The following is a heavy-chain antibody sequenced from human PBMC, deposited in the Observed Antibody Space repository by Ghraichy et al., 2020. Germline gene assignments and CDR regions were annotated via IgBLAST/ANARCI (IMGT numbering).Heavy chain of an antibody. CDR3: TRHRGGFDV. V-gene: IGHV3-73*01. D-gene: IGHD3-16*01. CDR2: IRNNLNKYAT. CDR1: GFTFSDSA. J-gene: IGHJ6*02. Sequence: GGSLRLSCAASGFTFSDSAMHWVRQASGKGLEWVGRIRNNLNKYATVYAASVKGRFTISRDDSKNTAYLQMNSLKTEDTAVYYCTRHRGGFDVWGQGTTVTVSS.